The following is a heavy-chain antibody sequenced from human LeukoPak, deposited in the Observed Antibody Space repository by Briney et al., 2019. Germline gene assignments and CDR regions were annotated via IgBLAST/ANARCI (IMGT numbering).Heavy chain of an antibody. V-gene: IGHV3-53*01. CDR1: GFTVSSNY. CDR2: IYGGGTT. D-gene: IGHD6-13*01. CDR3: ARGPRYSFY. J-gene: IGHJ4*02. Sequence: PGGSLRLSCAASGFTVSSNYMSWVRQAPGKGLEWVTVIYGGGTTYYADSVKGRFTISRDQANNTLYLQMNTLRDEDTAVYYCARGPRYSFYWGQGTLVSVSS.